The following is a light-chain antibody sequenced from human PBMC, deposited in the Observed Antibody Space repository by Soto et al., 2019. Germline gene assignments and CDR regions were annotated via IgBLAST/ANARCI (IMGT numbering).Light chain of an antibody. Sequence: QSVLTQPPSVSGAPGQRVTISCTWSSSNIGAGYDVHWYQQLPGTAPKLLIYGNSNRPSGVPDRFSGSKSGTSASLAITGLQAEYEADYYCQSYDSSLSGYVVFGGGTKVTVL. CDR1: SSNIGAGYD. J-gene: IGLJ2*01. CDR3: QSYDSSLSGYVV. CDR2: GNS. V-gene: IGLV1-40*01.